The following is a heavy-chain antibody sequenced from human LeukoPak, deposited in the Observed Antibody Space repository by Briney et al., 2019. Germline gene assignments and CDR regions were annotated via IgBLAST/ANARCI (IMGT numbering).Heavy chain of an antibody. CDR2: ISAYNGNT. Sequence: GASVKVSCKAAGYTLTNYAISWVRQAPGQGLEWMGWISAYNGNTNYAQKLQGRVTMTTDTSTSTAYMELRSLRSDDTAVYYCARDGPTVASVDYWGQGTLVTVSS. CDR3: ARDGPTVASVDY. CDR1: GYTLTNYA. J-gene: IGHJ4*02. V-gene: IGHV1-18*01. D-gene: IGHD6-19*01.